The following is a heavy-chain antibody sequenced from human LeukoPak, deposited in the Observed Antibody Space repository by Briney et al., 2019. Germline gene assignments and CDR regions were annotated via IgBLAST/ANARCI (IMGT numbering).Heavy chain of an antibody. J-gene: IGHJ4*02. D-gene: IGHD4-17*01. CDR2: ISSRRSTI. CDR1: GFNFSSYS. CDR3: ASGGPSYGDYSFDY. Sequence: GGSLSLLCAVSGFNFSSYSMNWVRQAPGRGREWVYYISSRRSTIYHAHSVKGRFTISRDNAKNSLYLQMNSLRAEDTAVYYCASGGPSYGDYSFDYGGQGTLVTVSS. V-gene: IGHV3-48*01.